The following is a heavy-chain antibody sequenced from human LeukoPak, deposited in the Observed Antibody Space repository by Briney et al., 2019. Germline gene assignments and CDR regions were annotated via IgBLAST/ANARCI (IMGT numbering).Heavy chain of an antibody. V-gene: IGHV4-31*03. D-gene: IGHD4-23*01. CDR1: GGSISSGGYY. Sequence: PSETLSLTCTVSGGSISSGGYYWSWIRQHPGKGLEWIGYIYYSGSTYYNPSLKSRVTISVDTSKNQFSLKLSSVTAADTAVYYCARGGPENTVVTRDFSFDYWGQGTLVTVSS. J-gene: IGHJ4*02. CDR3: ARGGPENTVVTRDFSFDY. CDR2: IYYSGST.